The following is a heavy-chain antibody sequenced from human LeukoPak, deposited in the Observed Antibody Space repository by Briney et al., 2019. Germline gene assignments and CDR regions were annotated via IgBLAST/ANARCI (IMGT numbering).Heavy chain of an antibody. D-gene: IGHD3-3*01. Sequence: SSETLSLTCTVSGGSISSYYWSWIRQSPGKGLEWIGYIYYSGSTNYNPSLKSRVTISVDTSKDQFSLKLSSVTAADTAVYYCARQSTYYDFLFDPWGQGTLVTVSS. CDR1: GGSISSYY. J-gene: IGHJ5*02. CDR3: ARQSTYYDFLFDP. V-gene: IGHV4-59*08. CDR2: IYYSGST.